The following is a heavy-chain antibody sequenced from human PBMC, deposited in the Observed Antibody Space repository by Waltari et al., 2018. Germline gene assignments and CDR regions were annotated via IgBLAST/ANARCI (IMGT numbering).Heavy chain of an antibody. D-gene: IGHD4-17*01. CDR2: FSSSSSYK. V-gene: IGHV3-11*06. CDR3: ARQAYGDLYFDL. CDR1: GFTFSDYY. Sequence: QVHLVESGGGLVKPGGSLRLSCAASGFTFSDYYMSWIRQAPGKGLEWVSYFSSSSSYKHYADSVKGRFTISRDNAKNSLYLQMDSLRAEDTAVYYCARQAYGDLYFDLWGRGTLVTVSS. J-gene: IGHJ2*01.